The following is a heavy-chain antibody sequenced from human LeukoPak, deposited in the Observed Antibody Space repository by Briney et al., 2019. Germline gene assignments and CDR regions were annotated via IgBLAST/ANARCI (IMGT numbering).Heavy chain of an antibody. CDR1: GGTFSSYA. V-gene: IGHV1-69*13. J-gene: IGHJ6*03. D-gene: IGHD5-12*01. Sequence: SVKVSCKASGGTFSSYAISWMRQAPGQGLEWMGGIIPIFGTANYAQKFQGRVTITADESTSTAYMELSSLRSEDTAVYYCARDPYSGSYGNNYYYYMDVWGKGTTVTISS. CDR3: ARDPYSGSYGNNYYYYMDV. CDR2: IIPIFGTA.